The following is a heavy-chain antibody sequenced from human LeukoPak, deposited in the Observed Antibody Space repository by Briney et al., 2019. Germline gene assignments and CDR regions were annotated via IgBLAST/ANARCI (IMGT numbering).Heavy chain of an antibody. Sequence: GGSLRLSCTTSGFIFEDFAMSWVRQVPGKGLEWVSGINWNGGRTGYADSVKGRLTISRDNAKKSLYLQMNSLRAEDTAVYSCARNVPGGDDVWGLGTMVTVSS. J-gene: IGHJ3*01. D-gene: IGHD3-10*02. CDR1: GFIFEDFA. CDR2: INWNGGRT. CDR3: ARNVPGGDDV. V-gene: IGHV3-20*04.